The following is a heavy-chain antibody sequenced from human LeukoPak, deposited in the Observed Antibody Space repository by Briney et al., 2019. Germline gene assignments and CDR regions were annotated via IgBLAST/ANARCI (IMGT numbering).Heavy chain of an antibody. CDR3: AKRPRDSSGYYLGAFDG. Sequence: GGSLRLSCAASGFTFSSYAMSWVRQAPGKGLEWVSAISGSGGSTYYADSVKGRFTISRDNSKNTLYLQMSSLRADDTAVYFCAKRPRDSSGYYLGAFDGWGQGTTVTVSS. CDR2: ISGSGGST. CDR1: GFTFSSYA. D-gene: IGHD3-22*01. V-gene: IGHV3-23*01. J-gene: IGHJ3*01.